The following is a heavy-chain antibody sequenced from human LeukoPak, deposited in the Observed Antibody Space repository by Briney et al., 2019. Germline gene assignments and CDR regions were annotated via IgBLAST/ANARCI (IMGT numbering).Heavy chain of an antibody. CDR2: MNPNSGNT. V-gene: IGHV1-8*01. CDR3: ARGALTPGGGYYYYYMDV. J-gene: IGHJ6*03. Sequence: ASVNVSCKASGYTFTSYDINWVRQATGQGLEWMGWMNPNSGNTGYAQKFQGRVTMTRNTSISTAYMELSSLRSEDTAVYYCARGALTPGGGYYYYYMDVWGKGTTVTTSS. D-gene: IGHD3-9*01. CDR1: GYTFTSYD.